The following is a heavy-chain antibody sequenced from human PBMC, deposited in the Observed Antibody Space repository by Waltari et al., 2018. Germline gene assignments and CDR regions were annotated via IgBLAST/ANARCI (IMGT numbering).Heavy chain of an antibody. CDR2: IYHSGST. D-gene: IGHD6-6*01. J-gene: IGHJ1*01. CDR1: GYSISRGYY. V-gene: IGHV4-38-2*01. CDR3: ARGVAARPGPGYFQH. Sequence: QVQLQESGPGLVKPSETLSLTCAVSGYSISRGYYWGWIRQPPGKGLEWIGSIYHSGSTYDNPSLKSRVTISVDTSKNQFSLKLSSVTAADTAVYYCARGVAARPGPGYFQHWGQGTLVTVSS.